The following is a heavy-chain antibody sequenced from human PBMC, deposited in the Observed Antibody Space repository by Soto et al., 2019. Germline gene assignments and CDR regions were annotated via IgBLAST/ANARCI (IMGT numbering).Heavy chain of an antibody. CDR3: SRHDRYSSSWYTAWYSYYAMAV. CDR2: IYYSGNT. V-gene: IGHV4-39*01. J-gene: IGHJ6*02. D-gene: IGHD6-13*01. Sequence: QLQLQESGPGLVKPSETLSLTCTVSGGSISSSSHYWGWIRQPPGKGLEWIATIYYSGNTYYNPSLKSKVTICADKTKTHFSLRLSSVTAADTAVYYLSRHDRYSSSWYTAWYSYYAMAVWGQGTTVTVSS. CDR1: GGSISSSSHY.